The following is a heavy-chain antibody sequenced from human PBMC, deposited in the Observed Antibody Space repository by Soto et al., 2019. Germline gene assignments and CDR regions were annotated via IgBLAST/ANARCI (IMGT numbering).Heavy chain of an antibody. D-gene: IGHD3-10*01. V-gene: IGHV3-21*01. Sequence: GGSLRLSCAASGFTFSSYSINWVRQAPGKGLEWVSSISSSSSYIYYADSVKGRFTISRDNAKNSLYLQMNSLRAEDTAVYYCARDARNYYGSGGYGMDVWGQGTTVTVYS. CDR3: ARDARNYYGSGGYGMDV. J-gene: IGHJ6*02. CDR1: GFTFSSYS. CDR2: ISSSSSYI.